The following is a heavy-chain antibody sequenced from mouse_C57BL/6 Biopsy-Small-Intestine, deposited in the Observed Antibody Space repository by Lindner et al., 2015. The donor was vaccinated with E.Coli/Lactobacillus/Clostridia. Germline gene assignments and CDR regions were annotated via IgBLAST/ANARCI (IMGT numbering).Heavy chain of an antibody. J-gene: IGHJ4*01. Sequence: VQLQESGAEPMKPGASVKLSCKASGFTFTGYWIEWVKQRPGHGLEWIGEILPGSGNTNYNENFKGKATFTADAPSNTVYMQLSSLTTEDSAIYYCARYTNWDEAMDYWGQGTSVTVSS. CDR3: ARYTNWDEAMDY. CDR2: ILPGSGNT. V-gene: IGHV1-9*01. D-gene: IGHD4-1*02. CDR1: GFTFTGYW.